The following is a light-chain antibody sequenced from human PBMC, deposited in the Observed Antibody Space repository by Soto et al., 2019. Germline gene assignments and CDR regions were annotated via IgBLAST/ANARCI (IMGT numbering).Light chain of an antibody. CDR3: SSYTGSSTYVV. J-gene: IGLJ2*01. Sequence: QSALTQPASVSGSPGQSITISCTGTSSDVGGYNYVSWYQQHPGKAPKLMIYDVSNRPSGVSNRFSCSQSANTASLTISGLQAEDEADYYCSSYTGSSTYVVFGGGTKLTVL. V-gene: IGLV2-14*01. CDR1: SSDVGGYNY. CDR2: DVS.